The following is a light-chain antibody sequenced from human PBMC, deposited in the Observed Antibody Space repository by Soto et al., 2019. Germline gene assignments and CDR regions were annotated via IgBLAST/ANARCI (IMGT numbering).Light chain of an antibody. CDR3: QQYDNLPMYT. J-gene: IGKJ2*01. V-gene: IGKV1-33*01. CDR2: DAS. Sequence: DIQMTQSPSSLSASVGERVTITCQASQDISNHLNWYQQKPGKAPKLLIYDASNLETGVPSRLSGSGSGTDFTFTISSLQPEDIAAYYCQQYDNLPMYTFGQGTKLEIK. CDR1: QDISNH.